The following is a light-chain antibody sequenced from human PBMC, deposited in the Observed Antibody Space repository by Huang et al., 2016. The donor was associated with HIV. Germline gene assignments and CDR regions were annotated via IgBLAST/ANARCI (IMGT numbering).Light chain of an antibody. CDR1: QSLVHDNGYSY. V-gene: IGKV2-28*01. CDR2: MAS. Sequence: DIVMTQSPLSLPVTPGEPASISCRSSQSLVHDNGYSYLDWYLQKPGQSPQVLIYMASVRAPGIPDGFRGGGSGTNFTLEINRVDAEDVGTYYCMQSLQSLTFGGGTRLEIK. CDR3: MQSLQSLT. J-gene: IGKJ4*01.